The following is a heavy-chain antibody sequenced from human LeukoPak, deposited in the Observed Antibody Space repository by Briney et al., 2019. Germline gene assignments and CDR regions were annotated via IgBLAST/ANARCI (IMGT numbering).Heavy chain of an antibody. D-gene: IGHD1-1*01. CDR2: ISNGGST. J-gene: IGHJ3*02. Sequence: SETLSLTCTVSGGSIRSYYWNWIRQPPGEGLEWIGYISNGGSTKYNPSLKSRVTISVDTSKNQLSLKLRSVTAADTAVYHCVRLQPNTGEWAFDIWGQGTMVSVSS. CDR3: VRLQPNTGEWAFDI. V-gene: IGHV4-59*01. CDR1: GGSIRSYY.